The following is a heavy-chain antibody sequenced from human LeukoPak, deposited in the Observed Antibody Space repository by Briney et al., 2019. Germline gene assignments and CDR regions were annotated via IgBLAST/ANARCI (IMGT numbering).Heavy chain of an antibody. CDR3: TTRRQDGW. D-gene: IGHD2-15*01. CDR2: IKSKSDGGSI. V-gene: IGHV3-15*01. Sequence: GGSLRLSCVGSGFTFSDAWMSWVRQAPGKGLEWVGRIKSKSDGGSIDYAAPVKGRFTISRDDSRNTLYLQMNSLKTEDTAVYYCTTRRQDGWWGQGTLVTVS. CDR1: GFTFSDAW. J-gene: IGHJ4*02.